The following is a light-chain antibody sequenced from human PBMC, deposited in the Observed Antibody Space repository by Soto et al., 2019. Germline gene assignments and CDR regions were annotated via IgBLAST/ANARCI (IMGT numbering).Light chain of an antibody. CDR1: SSDVGGYNY. CDR2: EVS. CDR3: RSYTSSSTQV. J-gene: IGLJ1*01. V-gene: IGLV2-14*01. Sequence: QCSLTQPASVSGSPGQSITISCTGTSSDVGGYNYVSWYQQHPGKAPKLMIYEVSNRPSGVSNRFSGSKSGNTASLTISGLQAEDEADYYCRSYTSSSTQVFGTGTKVTVL.